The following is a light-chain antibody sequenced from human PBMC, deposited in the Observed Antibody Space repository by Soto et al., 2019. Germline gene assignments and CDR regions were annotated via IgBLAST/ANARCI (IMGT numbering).Light chain of an antibody. Sequence: DIQMTQSPSSLSASVGDRVTITCRASQSISTYLNWYQQKPGKAPKLLIYAASILQTGVPSRFSGSGSGTDFTLTITSLQPEDFATYYCQQSYSTPVAFGQGTKVEIK. CDR1: QSISTY. CDR3: QQSYSTPVA. V-gene: IGKV1-39*01. J-gene: IGKJ1*01. CDR2: AAS.